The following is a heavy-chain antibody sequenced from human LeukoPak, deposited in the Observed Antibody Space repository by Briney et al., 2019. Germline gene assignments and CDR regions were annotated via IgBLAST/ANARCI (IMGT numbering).Heavy chain of an antibody. D-gene: IGHD6-19*01. CDR3: ARLAGDYFDY. CDR1: AGSISSSSYY. V-gene: IGHV4-39*01. Sequence: PSETLSLTCTVSAGSISSSSYYWRWIRQPPGKGLEFIGNIYYTWSTYYHPSIKSRVTISVDTSKSQFSMRLSAVTAADTAVYYCARLAGDYFDYWGQGTLVTVSS. J-gene: IGHJ4*02. CDR2: IYYTWST.